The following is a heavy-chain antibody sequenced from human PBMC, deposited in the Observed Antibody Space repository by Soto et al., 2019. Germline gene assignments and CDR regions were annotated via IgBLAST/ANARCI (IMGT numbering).Heavy chain of an antibody. J-gene: IGHJ4*02. CDR1: GGSISSYY. V-gene: IGHV4-59*08. D-gene: IGHD2-15*01. CDR2: IYYSGST. Sequence: TLSLTCTVSGGSISSYYWSWIRQPPGKGLEWIGYIYYSGSTNYNPSLKSRVTISVDTSKNQFSLKLSSVTAADTAVYYCARRWGRSFDYWGQGTLVTVSS. CDR3: ARRWGRSFDY.